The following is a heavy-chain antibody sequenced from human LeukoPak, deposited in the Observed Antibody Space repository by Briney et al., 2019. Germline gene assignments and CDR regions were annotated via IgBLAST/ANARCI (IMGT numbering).Heavy chain of an antibody. D-gene: IGHD3-22*01. Sequence: PGGSLRLSCAASGFTFSSYGMHWVRQAPGKGLEWVAFIRYDGSNKYYADSVKGRFTISRDNYKNTLYLQMNSLRAEDTAVYYCAKEDYYDSSGYYFDYWGQGTLVTVSS. V-gene: IGHV3-30*02. CDR1: GFTFSSYG. CDR2: IRYDGSNK. J-gene: IGHJ4*02. CDR3: AKEDYYDSSGYYFDY.